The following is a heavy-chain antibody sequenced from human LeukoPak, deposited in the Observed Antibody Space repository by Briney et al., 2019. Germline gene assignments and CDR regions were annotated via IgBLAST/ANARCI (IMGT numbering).Heavy chain of an antibody. CDR2: AKNKADSYTI. V-gene: IGHV3-72*01. J-gene: IGHJ4*02. CDR3: VKDSSFWAFDY. D-gene: IGHD6-6*01. CDR1: GFTFSDHY. Sequence: GGSLRLSCAASGFTFSDHYMDWVRQAPGKGLEWVGRAKNKADSYTIEYAASVRGRFTISRDDSKNSLYLQMNSLKTEDTAVYYCVKDSSFWAFDYWGQGTLVTVSS.